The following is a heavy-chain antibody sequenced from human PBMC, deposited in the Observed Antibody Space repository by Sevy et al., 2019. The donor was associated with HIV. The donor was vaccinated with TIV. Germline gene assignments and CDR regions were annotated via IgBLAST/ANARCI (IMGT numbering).Heavy chain of an antibody. J-gene: IGHJ4*02. D-gene: IGHD2-8*01. CDR3: AREWCTKHHDY. Sequence: GGSLRLSCAASGFTFSKYSMSWVRQPPGKGLEWVSTLAFGGGEINYADSVKGRFTISRDNSKSSVYLQMNNLRPEDTAVYYWAREWCTKHHDYWGQGTLVTVSS. V-gene: IGHV3-23*01. CDR2: LAFGGGEI. CDR1: GFTFSKYS.